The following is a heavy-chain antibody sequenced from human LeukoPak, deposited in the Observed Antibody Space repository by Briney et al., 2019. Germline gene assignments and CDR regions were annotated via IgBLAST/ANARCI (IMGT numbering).Heavy chain of an antibody. Sequence: ASVKVSCKAPGYTFTGYYMHWVRQAPGQGLEWMGWINPNSGGTNYAQKFQGRVTMTRDTSISTAYMELSRLRSDDTAVYYCARDFFRSMYYYDSSGYSNRDYWGQGTLVTVSS. CDR2: INPNSGGT. J-gene: IGHJ4*02. D-gene: IGHD3-22*01. CDR3: ARDFFRSMYYYDSSGYSNRDY. CDR1: GYTFTGYY. V-gene: IGHV1-2*02.